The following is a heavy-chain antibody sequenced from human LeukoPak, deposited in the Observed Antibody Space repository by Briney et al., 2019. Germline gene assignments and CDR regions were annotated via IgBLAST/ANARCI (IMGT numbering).Heavy chain of an antibody. CDR3: ARDGELGSPADAFDI. Sequence: GGSLRLSCAASGFTFSSYAMTWVRQAPGKGLEWVANIKQDGSEKYYVDSVKGRFTISRDNAKNSLYLQMNSLRGGDTAVYYCARDGELGSPADAFDIWGQGTMVTVSS. CDR2: IKQDGSEK. CDR1: GFTFSSYA. D-gene: IGHD1-26*01. J-gene: IGHJ3*02. V-gene: IGHV3-7*01.